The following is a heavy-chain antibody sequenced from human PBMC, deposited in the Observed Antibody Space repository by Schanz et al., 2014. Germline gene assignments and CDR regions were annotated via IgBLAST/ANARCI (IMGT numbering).Heavy chain of an antibody. V-gene: IGHV4-34*11. CDR1: GGSLSGHY. D-gene: IGHD4-17*01. CDR3: ARRIWDGDYYYFDY. Sequence: QVQLQQWGAGVLKPSETLSLTCVVSGGSLSGHYWSWIRQSPGKGLEWIGYIYYSGDTNYNPSLKSRLTISLDTSKNQLSLKLSSVTAADTAVYYCARRIWDGDYYYFDYWGQGTLVTVSS. CDR2: IYYSGDT. J-gene: IGHJ4*02.